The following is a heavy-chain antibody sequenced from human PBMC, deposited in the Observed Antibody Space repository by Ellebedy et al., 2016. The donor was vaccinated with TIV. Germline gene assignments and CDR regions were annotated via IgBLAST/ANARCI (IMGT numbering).Heavy chain of an antibody. Sequence: GESLKISCAASGFTFSSYWMHWVRQAPGKGLVWVSRINSDGSSTSYADSVKGRFTISRDNAKNTLYLQMNSLRAEDTAVYYCAQGTGVLQVDWGQGTLVTVSS. CDR2: INSDGSST. V-gene: IGHV3-74*01. J-gene: IGHJ4*02. CDR1: GFTFSSYW. CDR3: AQGTGVLQVD. D-gene: IGHD3/OR15-3a*01.